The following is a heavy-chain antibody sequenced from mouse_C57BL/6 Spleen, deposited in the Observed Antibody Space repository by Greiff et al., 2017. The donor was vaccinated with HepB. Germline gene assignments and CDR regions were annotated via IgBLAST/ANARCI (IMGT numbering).Heavy chain of an antibody. Sequence: QVQLQQPGAELVMPGASVKLSCKASGYTFTSYWMHWVKQRPGQGLEWIGEIDPSDSYTNYNQKFKGKSTLTVDKSSSTAYMQLSSLTSEDSAVYYCARRDDYQAWFAYWGQGTLVTVSA. D-gene: IGHD2-4*01. CDR2: IDPSDSYT. V-gene: IGHV1-69*01. CDR1: GYTFTSYW. J-gene: IGHJ3*01. CDR3: ARRDDYQAWFAY.